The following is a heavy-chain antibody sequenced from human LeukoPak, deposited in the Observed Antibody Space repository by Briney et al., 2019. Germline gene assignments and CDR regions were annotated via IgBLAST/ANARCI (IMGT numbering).Heavy chain of an antibody. CDR3: AKTVAERARFWSGPIILGAFDI. V-gene: IGHV3-23*01. D-gene: IGHD3-3*01. Sequence: GGSLTLSCPASGFSFSSYSMRWVRQAAGKGLEWVSAISGSGCSTYYADSGKRRFAISRDNSKNTLYLQMNSLRAEDTAVYYCAKTVAERARFWSGPIILGAFDIWGQGTMVTVSS. CDR2: ISGSGCST. CDR1: GFSFSSYS. J-gene: IGHJ3*02.